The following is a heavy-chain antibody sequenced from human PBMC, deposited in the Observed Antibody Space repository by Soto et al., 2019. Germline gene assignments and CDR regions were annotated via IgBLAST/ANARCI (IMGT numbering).Heavy chain of an antibody. CDR2: MYNTGST. CDR3: ARDLWGYCGTDCYPLDV. Sequence: QVQLQESGPGLVKPSETLSLTCTVSGGSISRYYWSWIRQPPGKGLEWIGYMYNTGSTVYNPSFKSRVTISVDPFKNQFSLKLDSVTAADTAVYYCARDLWGYCGTDCYPLDVWGQGTTVTVSS. J-gene: IGHJ6*02. V-gene: IGHV4-59*01. D-gene: IGHD2-21*02. CDR1: GGSISRYY.